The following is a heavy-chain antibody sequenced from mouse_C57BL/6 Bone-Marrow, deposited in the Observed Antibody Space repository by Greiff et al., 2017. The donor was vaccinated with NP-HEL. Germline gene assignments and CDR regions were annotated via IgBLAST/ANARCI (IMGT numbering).Heavy chain of an antibody. CDR2: INYDGSST. D-gene: IGHD1-1*01. V-gene: IGHV5-16*01. CDR1: GFTFSDYY. J-gene: IGHJ1*03. Sequence: EVQRVESEGGLVQPGSSMKLSCTASGFTFSDYYMAWVRQVPEKGLEWVANINYDGSSTYYLDSLKSRFIISRDNAKNILYLQMSSLKSEDTATYYCARGGRSLVVADWYFDVWGTGSTVTVSS. CDR3: ARGGRSLVVADWYFDV.